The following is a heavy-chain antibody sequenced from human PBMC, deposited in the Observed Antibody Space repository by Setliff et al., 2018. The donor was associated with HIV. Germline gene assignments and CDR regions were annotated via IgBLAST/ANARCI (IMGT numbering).Heavy chain of an antibody. D-gene: IGHD1-1*01. CDR1: GYTFTNYY. CDR3: ARQLSNSLDF. J-gene: IGHJ4*02. Sequence: ASVKVSCKASGYTFTNYYLHWVRQAPGQGLEWMGWINPNSGGTKIPQTFRGRVTMTRDTSLNTAYVEVTGLRSDDTAVYFCARQLSNSLDFWGQGTLVTVSS. CDR2: INPNSGGT. V-gene: IGHV1-2*02.